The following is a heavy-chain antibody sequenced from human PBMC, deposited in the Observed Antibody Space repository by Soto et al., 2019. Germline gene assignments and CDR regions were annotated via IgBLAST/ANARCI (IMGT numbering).Heavy chain of an antibody. CDR2: IIPILGIA. CDR3: ARDLEWFPSQNWFDP. V-gene: IGHV1-69*04. J-gene: IGHJ5*02. D-gene: IGHD3-3*01. Sequence: SVKVSCKASGGTVRSYAISWVRQAPGQGLEWMGRIIPILGIANYAQKFQGRVTITADKSTSTAYMELSSLRSEDTAVYYCARDLEWFPSQNWFDPWGQGTLVTVSS. CDR1: GGTVRSYA.